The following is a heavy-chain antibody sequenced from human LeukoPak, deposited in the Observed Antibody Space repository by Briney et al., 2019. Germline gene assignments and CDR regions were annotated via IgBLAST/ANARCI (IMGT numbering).Heavy chain of an antibody. J-gene: IGHJ4*02. D-gene: IGHD4-23*01. V-gene: IGHV3-66*04. CDR1: GFTVSSNE. Sequence: GGSLRLCCLHSGFTVSSNEMSWVRQAPGRGLEWVSVIYSGGSTYYADSVKGRFTISRDNSKNTLYLQMNSLRAEDTAVYYCARLRWPFFDYWGQGTLVTVSS. CDR3: ARLRWPFFDY. CDR2: IYSGGST.